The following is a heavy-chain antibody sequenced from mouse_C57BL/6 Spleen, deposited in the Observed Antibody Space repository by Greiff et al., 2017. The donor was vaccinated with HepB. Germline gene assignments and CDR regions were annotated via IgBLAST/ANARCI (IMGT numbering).Heavy chain of an antibody. CDR2: IYPGSGST. CDR1: GYTFTSYW. D-gene: IGHD2-2*01. CDR3: ARTHGYDERVFDY. V-gene: IGHV1-55*01. J-gene: IGHJ2*01. Sequence: VQLQQSGAELVKPGASVKMSCKASGYTFTSYWITWVKQRPGQGLEWIGDIYPGSGSTNYNEKFKSKATLTVEKSSGTAYMQLSSLTSEDSAVYYCARTHGYDERVFDYWGQGTTLTVSS.